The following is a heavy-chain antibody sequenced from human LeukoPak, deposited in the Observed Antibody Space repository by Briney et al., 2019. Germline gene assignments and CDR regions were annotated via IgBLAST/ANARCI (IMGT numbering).Heavy chain of an antibody. D-gene: IGHD6-13*01. J-gene: IGHJ4*02. CDR3: AKDGGRQQPDF. CDR1: GFTFSSYS. Sequence: GGSLRLSCAASGFTFSSYSMNWVRQAPGKGLEWVSSISSSSSYIYYADSVKGRFTISRDNSKNTLYLQMNSLRAEDMAVYYCAKDGGRQQPDFWGQGTLVTVSS. CDR2: ISSSSSYI. V-gene: IGHV3-21*04.